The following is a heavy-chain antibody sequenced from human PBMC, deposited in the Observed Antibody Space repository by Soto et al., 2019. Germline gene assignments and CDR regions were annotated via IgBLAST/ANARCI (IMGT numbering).Heavy chain of an antibody. Sequence: SETLSLTCTVSGGSISSGGYYWSWIRQHPGKGLEWIGYIYYSGSTYYNPSLKSRVTISVDTSKNQFSLKLSSVTAADTAVYYCARDRRGWFGELSPPRAPPRPKYGMDVWGQGTTVTVSS. J-gene: IGHJ6*02. CDR2: IYYSGST. D-gene: IGHD3-10*01. CDR3: ARDRRGWFGELSPPRAPPRPKYGMDV. CDR1: GGSISSGGYY. V-gene: IGHV4-31*03.